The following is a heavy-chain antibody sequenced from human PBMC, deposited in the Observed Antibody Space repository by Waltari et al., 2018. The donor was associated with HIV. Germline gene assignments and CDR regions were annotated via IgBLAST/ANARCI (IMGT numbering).Heavy chain of an antibody. CDR1: GFTFSSYA. Sequence: EVQLVESGGGLVQPGGSLRLSCSASGFTFSSYAMHWVRQAPGKGLEYVSAISSNGGSKYYSDSVKGRFTISRDNSKNTLYLQMSSLRAEDTAVYYCVKGGGSSGWPDFDYWGQGTLVTVSS. J-gene: IGHJ4*02. CDR2: ISSNGGSK. V-gene: IGHV3-64D*06. CDR3: VKGGGSSGWPDFDY. D-gene: IGHD6-19*01.